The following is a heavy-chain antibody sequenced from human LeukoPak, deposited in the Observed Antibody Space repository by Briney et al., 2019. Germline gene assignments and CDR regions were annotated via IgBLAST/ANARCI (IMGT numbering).Heavy chain of an antibody. CDR2: ISWNSGSI. V-gene: IGHV3-9*01. CDR3: AKGYSYGSLDY. Sequence: GGSLRLSCAASGFTFDDYAMHWVRQAPGKGLEWVPGISWNSGSIGYADSVKGRFTISRDNAKNSLYLQMNSLRAEDTALYYCAKGYSYGSLDYWGQGTLVTVSS. J-gene: IGHJ4*02. CDR1: GFTFDDYA. D-gene: IGHD5-18*01.